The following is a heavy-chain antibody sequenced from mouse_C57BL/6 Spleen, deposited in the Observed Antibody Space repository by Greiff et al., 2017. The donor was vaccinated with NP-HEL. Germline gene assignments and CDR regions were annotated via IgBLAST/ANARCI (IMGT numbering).Heavy chain of an antibody. J-gene: IGHJ2*01. CDR2: IWSGGSP. V-gene: IGHV2-2*01. CDR1: GFSLTSYG. CDR3: ARNSAAQALYYFDY. Sequence: QVQLKQSGPGLVQPSPSLSITCPVSGFSLTSYGVHWVRQSPGKGLEWLGVIWSGGSPDYNAAFISRLSISKDNSKSQCFFKMNTLQADDTAIYYWARNSAAQALYYFDYWGQGTTLTGSS. D-gene: IGHD3-2*02.